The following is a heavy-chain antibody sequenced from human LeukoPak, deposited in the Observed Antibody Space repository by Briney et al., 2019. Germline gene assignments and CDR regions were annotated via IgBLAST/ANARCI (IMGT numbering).Heavy chain of an antibody. J-gene: IGHJ5*02. CDR3: ARMPPEGSSDYGWFDP. CDR2: IYYSGNT. V-gene: IGHV4-31*03. CDR1: GGSISSGAYY. D-gene: IGHD3-22*01. Sequence: PSDTLSLTCTVSGGSISSGAYYWSWIRQHPGKGLEWIGYIYYSGNTYYNTSLKSRVTISVDTSKDQFSLKLSSVTAADTAVYSCARMPPEGSSDYGWFDPWGQGTLVTVSS.